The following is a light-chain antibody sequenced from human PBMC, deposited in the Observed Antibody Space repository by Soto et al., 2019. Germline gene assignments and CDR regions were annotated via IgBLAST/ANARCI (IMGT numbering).Light chain of an antibody. Sequence: QSVLTQPASVSESPGQSITISCTGTSSDVGGYNYVSWYQQHPGKAPKLMIYEVSNRPSGLSNRFSGSKSGNTASLTISGLQAEDEADYYCSSFTSSSTMVFGGETQLTVL. CDR3: SSFTSSSTMV. CDR2: EVS. V-gene: IGLV2-14*01. J-gene: IGLJ2*01. CDR1: SSDVGGYNY.